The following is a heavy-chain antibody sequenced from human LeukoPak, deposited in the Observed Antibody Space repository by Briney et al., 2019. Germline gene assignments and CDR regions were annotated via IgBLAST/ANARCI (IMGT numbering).Heavy chain of an antibody. CDR3: ARDRYYYDSSGYYPSHYYGMDV. CDR2: IIPIFGTA. V-gene: IGHV1-69*13. J-gene: IGHJ6*02. D-gene: IGHD3-22*01. Sequence: SVTVSCTASGGTFSSYAISWVRQAPGQGLEWMGGIIPIFGTANYAQKFQGRVTITADESTSTAYMELSSLRSEDTAVYYCARDRYYYDSSGYYPSHYYGMDVWGQGTTVTVS. CDR1: GGTFSSYA.